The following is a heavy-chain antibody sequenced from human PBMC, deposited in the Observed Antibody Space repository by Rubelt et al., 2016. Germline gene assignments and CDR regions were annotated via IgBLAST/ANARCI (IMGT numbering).Heavy chain of an antibody. CDR2: IYYSGST. D-gene: IGHD2-2*01. Sequence: QVQPQESGPGLVKPSETLSLTCTVSGGSVSSGSYYWSWIRQPPGKGLEWIGYIYYSGSTNYNPSLKSRVTISGDTSKNHVSLKLSSVTAADTAVYYCARGRRVPAASHWGQGTLVTVSS. CDR3: ARGRRVPAASH. CDR1: GGSVSSGSYY. V-gene: IGHV4-61*03. J-gene: IGHJ4*02.